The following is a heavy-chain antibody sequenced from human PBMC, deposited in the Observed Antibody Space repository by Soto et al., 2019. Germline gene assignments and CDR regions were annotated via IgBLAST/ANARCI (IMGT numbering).Heavy chain of an antibody. D-gene: IGHD2-15*01. CDR3: ARLRVGTAGCRGGRCYLIWFDP. CDR1: GGSISSSSNY. Sequence: SETLSLTCTVSGGSISSSSNYWGWIRQPPGKGLEWIGSIYYSGSTYYNPSLKSRVTISVDTSQNQFSLKLSPVTAADTAVYYCARLRVGTAGCRGGRCYLIWFDPWGQGTLVTVSS. CDR2: IYYSGST. V-gene: IGHV4-39*01. J-gene: IGHJ5*02.